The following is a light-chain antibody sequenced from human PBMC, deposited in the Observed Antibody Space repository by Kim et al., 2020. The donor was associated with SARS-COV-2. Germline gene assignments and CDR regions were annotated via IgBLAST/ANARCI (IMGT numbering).Light chain of an antibody. CDR1: RNVGTY. CDR3: QQRSDWLIT. J-gene: IGKJ5*01. V-gene: IGKV3-11*01. Sequence: EIVLTQSPATLALSPGERATLSCRASRNVGTYLAWYQQKLGQAPRLLIYDASNRATGIPARFGGSGSGTDFTLTISSLEPGDFAVYYCQQRSDWLITFGQGTRLEIK. CDR2: DAS.